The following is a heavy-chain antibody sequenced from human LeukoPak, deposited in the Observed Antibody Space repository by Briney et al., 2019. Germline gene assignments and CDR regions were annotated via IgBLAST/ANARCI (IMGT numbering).Heavy chain of an antibody. Sequence: GGSLRLSCADSGFRFTNALLTWVRQAPGKGLEWVGRIKSKGDGETTDCAAPVKGRFIMSRDDSKATLYLQMNFLITEDTAVYYCVTDLGLTMIRGVLVSWGQGTLVTVSS. CDR1: GFRFTNAL. CDR2: IKSKGDGETT. V-gene: IGHV3-15*01. D-gene: IGHD3-10*01. CDR3: VTDLGLTMIRGVLVS. J-gene: IGHJ4*02.